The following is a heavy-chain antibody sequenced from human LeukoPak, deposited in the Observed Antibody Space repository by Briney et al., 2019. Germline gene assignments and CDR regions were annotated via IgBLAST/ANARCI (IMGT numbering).Heavy chain of an antibody. CDR2: INHSGGT. Sequence: SQTLSLTCAVSGGSISSGGYSWSWIRQPPGKGLEWIGEINHSGGTNYNPSLKSRVTISVDTSKNQFSLSLSSVTAADTAVYYCARSPPPGATAYGVVDSWGQGTLVTVSS. V-gene: IGHV4-30-2*01. D-gene: IGHD3-10*01. J-gene: IGHJ5*01. CDR1: GGSISSGGYS. CDR3: ARSPPPGATAYGVVDS.